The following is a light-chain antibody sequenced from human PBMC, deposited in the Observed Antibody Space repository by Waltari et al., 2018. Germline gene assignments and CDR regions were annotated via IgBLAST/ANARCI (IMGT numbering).Light chain of an antibody. CDR1: QSLVHTNGNTY. CDR2: EVS. CDR3: MQGTHWPRT. V-gene: IGKV2-30*02. J-gene: IGKJ1*01. Sequence: DVVMTQSPLSLPVTLGQPASISCRSTQSLVHTNGNTYLNWFKQRPGQSPRRRIYEVSNRDSGVPDRLSGSGSGTDFTLKISRVEAEDVGVYYCMQGTHWPRTFGQGTNVEI.